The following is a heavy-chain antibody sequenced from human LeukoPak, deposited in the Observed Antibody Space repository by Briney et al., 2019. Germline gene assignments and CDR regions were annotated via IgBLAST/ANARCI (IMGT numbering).Heavy chain of an antibody. V-gene: IGHV3-15*01. D-gene: IGHD3-22*01. CDR2: IKSKTGGGTT. CDR3: ARRAGDYSHPYDY. CDR1: GFTFSNAW. Sequence: GGSLRLSCAASGFTFSNAWMSWVRQAPGKGLEWVGRIKSKTGGGTTDYAAPVKGRFTISRDDSKNTLYLQMNSLRAEDTAMYYCARRAGDYSHPYDYWGQGTLVTVSS. J-gene: IGHJ4*02.